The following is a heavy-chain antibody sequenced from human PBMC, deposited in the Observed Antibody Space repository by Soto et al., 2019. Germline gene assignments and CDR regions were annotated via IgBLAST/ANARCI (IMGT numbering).Heavy chain of an antibody. D-gene: IGHD3-3*01. CDR3: ARGNQYYDFWSGYTNWFDP. CDR1: GFTFSSYA. J-gene: IGHJ5*02. Sequence: GGSLRLSCAASGFTFSSYAISWVRQAPGKGLEWVSAISGSGGSTYYADSVKGRFTISRDNSKNTLYLQMNSLRSDDTAVYYCARGNQYYDFWSGYTNWFDPWGQGTLVTVSS. V-gene: IGHV3-23*01. CDR2: ISGSGGST.